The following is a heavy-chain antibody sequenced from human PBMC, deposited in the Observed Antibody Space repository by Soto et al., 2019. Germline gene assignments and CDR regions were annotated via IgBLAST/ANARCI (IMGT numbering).Heavy chain of an antibody. V-gene: IGHV3-30*03. CDR2: ISSDGSNK. J-gene: IGHJ5*02. D-gene: IGHD5-18*01. CDR3: ARSAAMVDNWFDP. CDR1: GFTFSSYG. Sequence: GGSLRLSCAASGFTFSSYGMHWVRQAPGKGLEWVAVISSDGSNKNYADSVKGRFTISRDNSKNTLYLQMNSLRSEDTAVYYCARSAAMVDNWFDPWGQGTLVTVSS.